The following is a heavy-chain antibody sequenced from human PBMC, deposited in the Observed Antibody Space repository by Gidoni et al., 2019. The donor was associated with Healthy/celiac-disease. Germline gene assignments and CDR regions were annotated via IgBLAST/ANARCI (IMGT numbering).Heavy chain of an antibody. J-gene: IGHJ4*02. CDR3: AKARRGRAIFGVVTD. D-gene: IGHD3-3*01. V-gene: IGHV3-23*01. Sequence: VKGRFTISRDNSKNTLYLQMNSLRAEDTAVYYCAKARRGRAIFGVVTDWGQGTLVTVSS.